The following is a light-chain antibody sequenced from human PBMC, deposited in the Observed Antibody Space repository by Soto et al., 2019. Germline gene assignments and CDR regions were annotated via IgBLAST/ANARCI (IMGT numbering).Light chain of an antibody. CDR2: DVS. Sequence: SVLTHPASVSWSPGHSITISCPGTTSDVGGYNSVSWYQQHPGKAPELMIYDVSNRPSGISYRFSGSKSGNTASLTISGLQAEDEADYYCSSRTSTSTRVFGTGTKVTVL. CDR3: SSRTSTSTRV. J-gene: IGLJ1*01. CDR1: TSDVGGYNS. V-gene: IGLV2-14*01.